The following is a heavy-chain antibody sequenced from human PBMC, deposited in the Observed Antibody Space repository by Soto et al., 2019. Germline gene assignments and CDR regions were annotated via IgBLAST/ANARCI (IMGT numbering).Heavy chain of an antibody. J-gene: IGHJ4*02. Sequence: PGGSLRLSCAASGFTFSSYWMHWVRQAPGKGLMWVSRINENGIVTNYADSVKGRFTISRDNAKNTLYLQMDSLRAEDTAIYYWTTINFYASGWGQGTLVTVSS. CDR1: GFTFSSYW. V-gene: IGHV3-74*01. CDR3: TTINFYASG. D-gene: IGHD3-22*01. CDR2: INENGIVT.